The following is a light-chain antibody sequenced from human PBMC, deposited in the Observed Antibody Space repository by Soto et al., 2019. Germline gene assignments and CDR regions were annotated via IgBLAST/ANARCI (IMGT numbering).Light chain of an antibody. CDR3: QVWDSSSDPLYV. CDR1: NIGSKG. Sequence: SYELTQPPSVSVAPGQTARITCGGNNIGSKGVHWYQQKPGQAPVLVVYDDSDRPSGIPERLSGSNSGNTATLTISRVEAGDEDEDYCQVWDSSSDPLYVFGAGTKLTVL. CDR2: DDS. V-gene: IGLV3-21*02. J-gene: IGLJ1*01.